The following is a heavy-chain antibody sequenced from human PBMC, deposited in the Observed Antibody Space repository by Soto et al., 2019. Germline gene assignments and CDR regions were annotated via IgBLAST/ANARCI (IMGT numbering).Heavy chain of an antibody. CDR3: ARGKYYYDSSGLY. CDR1: GGTFSSYA. D-gene: IGHD3-22*01. Sequence: VAAVKVSCKASGGTFSSYAISWVRQAPGQGLEWMGGIIPIFGTANYAQKFQGRVTITADKSTSTAYMELSSLRSEDTAVYYCARGKYYYDSSGLYWGQGTLVTVSS. V-gene: IGHV1-69*06. CDR2: IIPIFGTA. J-gene: IGHJ4*02.